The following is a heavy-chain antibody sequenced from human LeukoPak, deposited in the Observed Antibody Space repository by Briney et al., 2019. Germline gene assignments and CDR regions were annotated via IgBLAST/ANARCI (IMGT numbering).Heavy chain of an antibody. J-gene: IGHJ2*01. CDR1: GFTLSSYQ. V-gene: IGHV3-48*03. CDR3: ARRFDL. Sequence: GGSLRLSCVASGFTLSSYQMNWARQAPGKGLEWVLSISGSDSNVYYADCVRGRFTISRASAKNSMYLQLSSLRAEDTALYYCARRFDLWGRGTLVTVSS. CDR2: ISGSDSNV.